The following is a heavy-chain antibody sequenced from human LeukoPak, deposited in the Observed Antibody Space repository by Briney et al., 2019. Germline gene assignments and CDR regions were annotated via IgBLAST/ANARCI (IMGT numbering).Heavy chain of an antibody. J-gene: IGHJ4*02. CDR2: ISSSSSYI. D-gene: IGHD5-12*01. CDR1: GLTFSSYS. V-gene: IGHV3-21*01. Sequence: SGGSLRLSCAASGLTFSSYSMNWVRQAPGKGLEWVSSISSSSSYIYYADSVKGRLTISRDNAKNSLYLQMNSLRAEDTAVYYCARDVSGYDSAYYFDYWGQGTLVTVSS. CDR3: ARDVSGYDSAYYFDY.